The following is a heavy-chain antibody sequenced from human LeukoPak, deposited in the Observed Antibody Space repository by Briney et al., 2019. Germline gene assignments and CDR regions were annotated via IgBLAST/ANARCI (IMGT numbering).Heavy chain of an antibody. CDR3: AKDGVSGFGPSKINNWFDP. CDR2: INPTSGGT. V-gene: IGHV1-2*02. CDR1: GYTFTGYY. D-gene: IGHD3-10*01. Sequence: ASVKVSCKASGYTFTGYYMHWVRQAPGQGLEWMGWINPTSGGTNFAQKFQGRVTMTRDTSITTAYMELSRLRSDDTAVYYCAKDGVSGFGPSKINNWFDPWGQGTLVTVSS. J-gene: IGHJ5*02.